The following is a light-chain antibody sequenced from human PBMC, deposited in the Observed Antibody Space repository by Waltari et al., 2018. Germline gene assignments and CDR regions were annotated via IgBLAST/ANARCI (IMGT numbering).Light chain of an antibody. V-gene: IGLV2-14*03. CDR1: SSDIGKYNY. J-gene: IGLJ1*01. CDR2: DVS. Sequence: QSALTQPASVSGSPGQSITLPCSGPSSDIGKYNYVSWFQQPPGKAPNLMIYDVSNRPSGVSDRFSGSKSGNTASLTISGLQTEDESDYYCTSFTSSNTYVFGTGTKVTVL. CDR3: TSFTSSNTYV.